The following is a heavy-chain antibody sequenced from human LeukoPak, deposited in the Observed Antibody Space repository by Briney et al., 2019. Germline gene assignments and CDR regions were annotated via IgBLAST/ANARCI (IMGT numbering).Heavy chain of an antibody. CDR2: IYPGDSDT. Sequence: GESLKISCKGSGYSFTSYWIGWVRQMPGKGLEWMGIIYPGDSDTRYSPSFQGQVTISADKSISAAYLQWSSLKASDTAMYYCASRPYYYDSSGYPNDAFDIWGQGTMVTVSS. J-gene: IGHJ3*02. CDR1: GYSFTSYW. V-gene: IGHV5-51*01. D-gene: IGHD3-22*01. CDR3: ASRPYYYDSSGYPNDAFDI.